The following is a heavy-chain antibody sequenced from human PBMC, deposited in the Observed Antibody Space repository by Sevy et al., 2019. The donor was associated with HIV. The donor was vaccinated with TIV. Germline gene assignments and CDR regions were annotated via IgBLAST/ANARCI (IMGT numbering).Heavy chain of an antibody. CDR2: MNPNSGNT. D-gene: IGHD2-2*01. V-gene: IGHV1-8*01. CDR3: ARAGVYCSSTSCYAYYGMDV. Sequence: ASVKVSCKASGYTFTSYDINWVRQATGQGLEWMGWMNPNSGNTGYSQKFQGRVTMTRNTSISTAYMELSSLRSEDTAVYYCARAGVYCSSTSCYAYYGMDVWGQGTTVTVSS. J-gene: IGHJ6*02. CDR1: GYTFTSYD.